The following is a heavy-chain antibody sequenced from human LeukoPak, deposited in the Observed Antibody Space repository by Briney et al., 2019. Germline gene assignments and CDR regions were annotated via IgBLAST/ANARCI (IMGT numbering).Heavy chain of an antibody. V-gene: IGHV3-30*18. CDR3: AKWGFLDPNGFDL. CDR2: ISYDGSNK. Sequence: GGSLRLSCAASGFTFSSYGMHWVRQAPGKGLEWVAVISYDGSNKYYADSVKGRFTISRDNSKNTLYLQMNSLRAEDTAVYYCAKWGFLDPNGFDLWGQGTLVTVSS. CDR1: GFTFSSYG. D-gene: IGHD3-16*01. J-gene: IGHJ5*02.